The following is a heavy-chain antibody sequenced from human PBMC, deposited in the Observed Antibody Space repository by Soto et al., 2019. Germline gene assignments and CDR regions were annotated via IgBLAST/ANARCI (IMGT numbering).Heavy chain of an antibody. Sequence: EVQLLESGGGLVQPGGSLRLSCAAPGFTFSSYAMSWVRQAPGKGLEWVSAISGSGGSTYYADSVKGRFTISRDNSKNTLYLQMNSLRAEDTAGYYCAKVIAAAGTGYWFDPWGQGTLVTVSS. CDR3: AKVIAAAGTGYWFDP. D-gene: IGHD6-13*01. CDR1: GFTFSSYA. CDR2: ISGSGGST. V-gene: IGHV3-23*01. J-gene: IGHJ5*02.